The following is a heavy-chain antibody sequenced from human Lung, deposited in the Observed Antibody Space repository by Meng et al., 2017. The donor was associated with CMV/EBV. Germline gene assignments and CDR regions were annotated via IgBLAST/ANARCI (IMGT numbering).Heavy chain of an antibody. CDR2: ISSSSSTI. CDR1: GFTFSSYS. Sequence: GESLKISCAASGFTFSSYSMNWVRQAPGKGLEWFSYISSSSSTIYYADSVKGRFTISRDNAKNSLYLQMNSLRAEDTAVYYCARACSSTSCLAAYYYYGMDVWGQGTTVTVSS. J-gene: IGHJ6*02. D-gene: IGHD2-2*01. V-gene: IGHV3-48*04. CDR3: ARACSSTSCLAAYYYYGMDV.